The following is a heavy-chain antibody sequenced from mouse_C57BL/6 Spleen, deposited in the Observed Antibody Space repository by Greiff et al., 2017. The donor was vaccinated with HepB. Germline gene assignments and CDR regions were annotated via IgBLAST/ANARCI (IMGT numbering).Heavy chain of an antibody. CDR3: ARRGNWYFDV. V-gene: IGHV1-59*01. Sequence: QVQLQQPGAELVRPGTSVKLSCKASGYTFTSYWMHWVKQRPGQGLEWIGVIDPSDSYTNYNQKCKGKATLTVDTSSSTAYMQLSSLTSEDSAVYYCARRGNWYFDVWGTGTTVTVSS. CDR2: IDPSDSYT. CDR1: GYTFTSYW. J-gene: IGHJ1*03.